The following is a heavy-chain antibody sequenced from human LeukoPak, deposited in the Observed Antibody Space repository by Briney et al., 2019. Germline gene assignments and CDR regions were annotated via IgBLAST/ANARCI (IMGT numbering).Heavy chain of an antibody. D-gene: IGHD4-17*01. CDR2: IRYDGTNK. J-gene: IGHJ4*02. V-gene: IGHV3-30*02. CDR3: ARAMTTVTTFDY. Sequence: GGSLRLSCAASGFTFSNAWMSWVRQAPGKGLDWVAFIRYDGTNKYYTDSVKGRFTISRDSSKNTLYLQMNSLRAEDTAVYYCARAMTTVTTFDYWGQGTLVTVSS. CDR1: GFTFSNAW.